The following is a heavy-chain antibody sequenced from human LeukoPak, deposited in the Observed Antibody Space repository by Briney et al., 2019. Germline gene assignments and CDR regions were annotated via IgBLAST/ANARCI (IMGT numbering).Heavy chain of an antibody. CDR2: IIPIFGTA. CDR1: GGTFSSYA. CDR3: AREPHQDYYDSRGYYTYYFDY. V-gene: IGHV1-69*13. J-gene: IGHJ4*02. Sequence: SVKVSCKASGGTFSSYAISWVRQAPGQGLEWMGGIIPIFGTANYAQKFQGRVTITADESTSTAYMELSSLRSEDTAVYYCAREPHQDYYDSRGYYTYYFDYWGQGTLVTVSS. D-gene: IGHD3-22*01.